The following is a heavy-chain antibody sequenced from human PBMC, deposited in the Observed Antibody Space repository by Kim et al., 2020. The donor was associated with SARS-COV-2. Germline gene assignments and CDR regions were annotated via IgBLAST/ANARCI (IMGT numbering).Heavy chain of an antibody. CDR3: ARGGRSVFDY. CDR1: GFNFIIYW. D-gene: IGHD1-26*01. V-gene: IGHV3-7*01. CDR2: INPDGSEK. J-gene: IGHJ4*02. Sequence: GGSLRLSCAASGFNFIIYWMSWVRQAPGKGLEWVATINPDGSEKYYVDSLKGRFTISRDDAKNSLYLQMNSLRAEDTAVYYCARGGRSVFDYWGQGTLVT.